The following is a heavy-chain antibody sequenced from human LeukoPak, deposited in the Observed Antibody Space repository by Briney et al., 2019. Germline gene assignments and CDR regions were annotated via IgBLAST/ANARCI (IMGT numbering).Heavy chain of an antibody. D-gene: IGHD5-24*01. V-gene: IGHV4-38-2*02. J-gene: IGHJ4*02. CDR3: ARLYPPATRFDY. Sequence: SETLSLTCTVSGYSISSGYYWGWIRQPPGKGLEWIGSIYHSGRTFYNPSLKSRVTISVDTSKNQFSLKLTSVTAADTAVYYCARLYPPATRFDYWGQGTLVTVSS. CDR2: IYHSGRT. CDR1: GYSISSGYY.